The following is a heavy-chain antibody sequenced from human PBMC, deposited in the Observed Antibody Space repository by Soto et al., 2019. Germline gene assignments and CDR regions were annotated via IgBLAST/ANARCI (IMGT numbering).Heavy chain of an antibody. V-gene: IGHV1-3*01. J-gene: IGHJ5*02. CDR1: AYSFTRHN. D-gene: IGHD1-7*01. Sequence: SVKVSCNTSAYSFTRHNMHLVRHSLGQRLEWMGWINAGNGNTKYAQKFQGRVTITRDTSASTAYMELSSLRSEDTAWYYCARGITGTTISWFDPWGQGSLVTLS. CDR2: INAGNGNT. CDR3: ARGITGTTISWFDP.